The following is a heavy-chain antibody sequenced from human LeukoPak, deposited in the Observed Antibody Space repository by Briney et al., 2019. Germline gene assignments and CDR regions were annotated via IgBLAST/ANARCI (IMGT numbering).Heavy chain of an antibody. Sequence: GSLILSCAASGFSFSSYAMGWVRQAPGEGLEWVSSIKGGGGDPFYADAVGGRFTICRDKSQNTLYLPLNRLSAEDTPVYFCGQGGYYLHPFYYWGQGTLVTVSS. CDR1: GFSFSSYA. J-gene: IGHJ4*02. CDR2: IKGGGGDP. V-gene: IGHV3-23*01. CDR3: GQGGYYLHPFYY. D-gene: IGHD2-21*01.